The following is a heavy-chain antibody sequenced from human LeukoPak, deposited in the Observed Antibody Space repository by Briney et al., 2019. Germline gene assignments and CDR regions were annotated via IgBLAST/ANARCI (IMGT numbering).Heavy chain of an antibody. D-gene: IGHD1-26*01. CDR3: ARDKQVGATLLDF. V-gene: IGHV3-7*01. Sequence: GGSLRLSCTVSGFTVSSNSMSWVRQAPGKGLEWVANIKQDGSEAYYVDSVKGRFIISRDNAKNSLYLEMNSLRVDDTAAYYCARDKQVGATLLDFWGQGTLVTVSS. J-gene: IGHJ4*02. CDR2: IKQDGSEA. CDR1: GFTVSSNS.